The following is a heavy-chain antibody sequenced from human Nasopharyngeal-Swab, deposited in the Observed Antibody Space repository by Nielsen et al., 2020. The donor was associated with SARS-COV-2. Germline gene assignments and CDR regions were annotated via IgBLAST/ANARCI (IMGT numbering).Heavy chain of an antibody. J-gene: IGHJ6*02. Sequence: VRQMPGKGLEWIGEINHSGSTNYNPSLKSRVTISVDTSRNQFSLKLSSVTAAGTAVYYCARAGDIRYYYYGMDVWGQGTTVTVSS. V-gene: IGHV4-34*01. D-gene: IGHD2-21*01. CDR3: ARAGDIRYYYYGMDV. CDR2: INHSGST.